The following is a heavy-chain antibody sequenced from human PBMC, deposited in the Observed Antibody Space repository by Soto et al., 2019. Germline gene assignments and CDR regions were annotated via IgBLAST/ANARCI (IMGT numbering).Heavy chain of an antibody. V-gene: IGHV3-23*01. CDR3: AKEYCSSTSCYDDYYYYMDV. D-gene: IGHD2-2*01. Sequence: GGSLRLSCAASGFTFSSYAMSWVRQAPGKGLEWVSAISGSGGSTYYADSVKGRFTISRDNSKNTLYLQMNSLRAEDTAVYYCAKEYCSSTSCYDDYYYYMDVWGKGTTVTVSS. J-gene: IGHJ6*03. CDR1: GFTFSSYA. CDR2: ISGSGGST.